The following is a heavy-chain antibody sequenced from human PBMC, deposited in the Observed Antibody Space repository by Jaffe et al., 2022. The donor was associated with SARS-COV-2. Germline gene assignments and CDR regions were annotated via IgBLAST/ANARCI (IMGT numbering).Heavy chain of an antibody. D-gene: IGHD3-16*01. CDR2: INHSGST. CDR1: GGSFSGYY. V-gene: IGHV4-34*01. CDR3: ARGVPITTFYQSYGLDV. Sequence: QVQVQQWGAGLLKPSETLSLTCAVYGGSFSGYYWSWIRQPPGKGLEWIGEINHSGSTNYNPSLKRRVTISVDTSKNQISLKLSSVTAADTAVYYCARGVPITTFYQSYGLDVWGQGTTVTVSS. J-gene: IGHJ6*02.